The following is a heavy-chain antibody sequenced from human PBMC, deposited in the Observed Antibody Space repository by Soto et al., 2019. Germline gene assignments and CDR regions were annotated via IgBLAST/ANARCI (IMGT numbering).Heavy chain of an antibody. V-gene: IGHV4-30-2*01. CDR3: ARVPGP. Sequence: QLQLQESGSGLVKPSQTLSLTCAVSGGSISSGGYSWSWIRQPPGKGLEWIGYIYHSGSTYYNPSLKGRVTRSVDRCRSEFSLRLSSVTAADTAVYYWARVPGPWGQGTLVTVSS. J-gene: IGHJ5*02. CDR1: GGSISSGGYS. CDR2: IYHSGST.